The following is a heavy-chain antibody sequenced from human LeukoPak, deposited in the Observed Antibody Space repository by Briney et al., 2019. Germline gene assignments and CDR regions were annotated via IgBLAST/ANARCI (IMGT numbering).Heavy chain of an antibody. Sequence: PVASLRLSCAASGFTFTTYGFHWVRQAPGKGLEWVAKIKQDGSEKYYVDSVKGRFTISRDNAKNSLYLQMNSLRAEDTAVYYCARDSPGITIFGVVTPNGGQGTLVT. V-gene: IGHV3-7*05. J-gene: IGHJ4*02. CDR1: GFTFTTYG. CDR2: IKQDGSEK. D-gene: IGHD3-3*01. CDR3: ARDSPGITIFGVVTPN.